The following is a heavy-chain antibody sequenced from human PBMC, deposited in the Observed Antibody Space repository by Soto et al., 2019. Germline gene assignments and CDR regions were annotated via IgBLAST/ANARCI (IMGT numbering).Heavy chain of an antibody. CDR2: ISAAGDP. J-gene: IGHJ6*02. CDR1: GFTFRNYD. CDR3: ARTDRDFYGLDV. Sequence: EVQLVESGGGLVQPGGSLRLSCEASGFTFRNYDMHWVRQGTGKVLEWVSGISAAGDPDYADSVEGRFTISREDAQNSCFLQMNSLRVGDTAVYYGARTDRDFYGLDVWGQGTTVIVSS. V-gene: IGHV3-13*05.